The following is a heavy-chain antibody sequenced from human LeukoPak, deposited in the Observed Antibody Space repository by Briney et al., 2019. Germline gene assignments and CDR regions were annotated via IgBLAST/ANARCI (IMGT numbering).Heavy chain of an antibody. CDR3: AKDIWRWAFDI. CDR1: GFTFSDYY. Sequence: GGALRLSCAASGFTFSDYYMSWIRQAPGKGLEWVSYISSSGSTIYYADSVKGRFTISRDNAKNSLYLQMNSLRAEDTAIYFCAKDIWRWAFDIWGQGTMVTVSS. J-gene: IGHJ3*02. CDR2: ISSSGSTI. V-gene: IGHV3-11*01. D-gene: IGHD5-24*01.